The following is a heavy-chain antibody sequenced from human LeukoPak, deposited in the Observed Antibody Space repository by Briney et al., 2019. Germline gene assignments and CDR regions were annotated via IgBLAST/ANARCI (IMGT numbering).Heavy chain of an antibody. CDR1: GYTFTSYG. Sequence: ASVKVSCKASGYTFTSYGISWVRRAPGQGLEWMGWISTYNGNTNYAQKLQGRVTMTTDTSTSTAYMELRSLRSDDTAMYYCARVIVVVPAAPGGSNWFDPWGQGTLVTVSS. J-gene: IGHJ5*02. CDR3: ARVIVVVPAAPGGSNWFDP. V-gene: IGHV1-18*01. D-gene: IGHD2-2*01. CDR2: ISTYNGNT.